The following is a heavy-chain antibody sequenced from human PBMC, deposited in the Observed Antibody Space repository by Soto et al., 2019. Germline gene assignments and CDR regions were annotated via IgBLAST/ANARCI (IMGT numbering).Heavy chain of an antibody. CDR3: AHTQTGTTTDYYYCGMDV. J-gene: IGHJ6*02. CDR2: IYWDDDK. CDR1: GFSLSTSGVG. Sequence: QITLKESGPTLVKPTQTLTLTCTFSGFSLSTSGVGVGWIRQPPGKALEWLALIYWDDDKRYSPSLKSRLTTTKDTTKHQLVLTMTTMDPVDTATYYCAHTQTGTTTDYYYCGMDVLGQGTTVTVSS. D-gene: IGHD1-1*01. V-gene: IGHV2-5*02.